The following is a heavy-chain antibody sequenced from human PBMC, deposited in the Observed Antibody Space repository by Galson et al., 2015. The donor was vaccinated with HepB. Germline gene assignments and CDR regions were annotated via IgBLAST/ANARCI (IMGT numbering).Heavy chain of an antibody. D-gene: IGHD3-16*01. Sequence: SLRLSCAASGFTFSSYGMHWLRQAPGKGLQWVSVISGSGDNTYYADSVKGRFTISRDNSKNTLYLQMNSLRVEDTAVYYCATWGGQFDYWGQGTLVTVSS. V-gene: IGHV3-23*01. CDR1: GFTFSSYG. CDR2: ISGSGDNT. CDR3: ATWGGQFDY. J-gene: IGHJ4*02.